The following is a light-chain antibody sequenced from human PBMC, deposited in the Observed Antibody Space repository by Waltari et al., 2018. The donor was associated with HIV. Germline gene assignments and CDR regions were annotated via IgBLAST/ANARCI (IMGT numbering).Light chain of an antibody. J-gene: IGLJ2*01. CDR2: DVS. V-gene: IGLV2-11*01. Sequence: QSALTQPRSVSGSPGQSVTISCTGTSSDVGAYNYVSWYQQHPGKAPKLMIDDVSKRPSGVPVRYSGSKSGNTTSLTFSGLQAEDEAEYSCCSYAGSYTLMVFGGGTKLTVL. CDR1: SSDVGAYNY. CDR3: CSYAGSYTLMV.